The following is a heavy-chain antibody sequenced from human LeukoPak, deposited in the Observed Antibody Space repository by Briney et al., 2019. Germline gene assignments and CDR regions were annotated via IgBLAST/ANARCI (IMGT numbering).Heavy chain of an antibody. CDR1: GYTFTSYG. CDR3: ARARCSSTSCYRGFHWFDP. J-gene: IGHJ5*02. V-gene: IGHV1-18*01. CDR2: ISAYNGNT. Sequence: ASVKVSCKASGYTFTSYGISWVRRAPGQGLEWMGWISAYNGNTNYAQKLQGRVTMTTDTSTSTAYMELRSLRSDDTAVYYCARARCSSTSCYRGFHWFDPWGQGTLVTVSS. D-gene: IGHD2-2*01.